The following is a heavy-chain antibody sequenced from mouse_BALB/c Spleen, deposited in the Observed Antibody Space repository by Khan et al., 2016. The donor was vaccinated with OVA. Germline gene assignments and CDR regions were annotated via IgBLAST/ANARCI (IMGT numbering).Heavy chain of an antibody. D-gene: IGHD1-1*01. V-gene: IGHV3-2*02. J-gene: IGHJ2*01. CDR2: ITYSGVT. CDR3: AGGNYYGYYFDY. CDR1: GYSITSCYA. Sequence: EVQLVETGPGLVKPSQSLSLTCTVTGYSITSCYAWYWIRQSPGNKLEWMGYITYSGVTSYTPSLKSRISITRDTSKNQFFLQLNSVTTEDTATYYCAGGNYYGYYFDYWGQGTTLTVSS.